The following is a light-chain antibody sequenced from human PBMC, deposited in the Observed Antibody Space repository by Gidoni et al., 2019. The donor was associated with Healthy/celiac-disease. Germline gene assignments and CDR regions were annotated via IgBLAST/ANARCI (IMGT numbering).Light chain of an antibody. J-gene: IGKJ3*01. V-gene: IGKV4-1*01. Sequence: DIVMTQSPDSLPVSLGERATINGKSSQSVLYSSNNKNYLAWYQQKPGQPPKLLIYWASTRESGVPDRFSGSGSGTDFTLTISSLQAEDVAVYYCQQYYSTPFTFGPGTKVDIK. CDR2: WAS. CDR1: QSVLYSSNNKNY. CDR3: QQYYSTPFT.